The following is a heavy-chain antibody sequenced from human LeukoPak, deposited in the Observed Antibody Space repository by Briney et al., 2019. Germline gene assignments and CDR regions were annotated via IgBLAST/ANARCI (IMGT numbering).Heavy chain of an antibody. Sequence: SETLSLTCTVSGGSISSSSYYWGWIRQPPGKGLEWIGSIYYSGSTYYNPSLKSRVTISVDTSKNQFSLKLSSVTAADTAVYYCARDRGITMISEAFDIWGQGTMVTVSS. CDR3: ARDRGITMISEAFDI. V-gene: IGHV4-39*07. J-gene: IGHJ3*02. D-gene: IGHD3-22*01. CDR2: IYYSGST. CDR1: GGSISSSSYY.